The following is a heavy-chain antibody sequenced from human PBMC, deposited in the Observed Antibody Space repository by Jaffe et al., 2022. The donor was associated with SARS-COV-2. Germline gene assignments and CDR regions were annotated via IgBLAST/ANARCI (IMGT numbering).Heavy chain of an antibody. V-gene: IGHV4-61*02. Sequence: QVQLQESGPGLVKPSQTLSLTCTVSGGSISSGSYYWSWIRQPAGKGLEWIGRIYTSGSTNYNPSLKSRVTISVDTSKNQFSLKLSSVTAADTAVYYCARARYYDYVWGSYRYTGEYYFDYWGQGTLVTVSS. J-gene: IGHJ4*02. D-gene: IGHD3-16*02. CDR1: GGSISSGSYY. CDR3: ARARYYDYVWGSYRYTGEYYFDY. CDR2: IYTSGST.